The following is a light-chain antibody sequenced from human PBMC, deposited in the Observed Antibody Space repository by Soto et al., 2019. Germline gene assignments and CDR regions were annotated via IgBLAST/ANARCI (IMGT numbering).Light chain of an antibody. V-gene: IGKV1-5*03. CDR3: QQYNSYSRT. Sequence: DIQMTQSPSTLSASVGYRVTITCRASQTISSWLAWYQQKPGKAPKLLIYKASSLVSGVSSRFSGSGSGTEFTLTISSLQPDDFATYYCQQYNSYSRTFGRGTKVEIK. J-gene: IGKJ1*01. CDR1: QTISSW. CDR2: KAS.